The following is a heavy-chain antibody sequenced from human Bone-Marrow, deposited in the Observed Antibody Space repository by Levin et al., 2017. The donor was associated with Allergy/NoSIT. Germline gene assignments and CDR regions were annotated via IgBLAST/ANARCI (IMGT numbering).Heavy chain of an antibody. Sequence: SETLSLTCTVSGGSISSSSYYWGWIRQPPGKGLEWIGSIYYSGSTYYNPSLKSRVTISVDTSKNQFSLKLSSVTAADTAVYYCASNWNDVPNPEGNYYYGMDVWGQGTTVTVSS. CDR2: IYYSGST. V-gene: IGHV4-39*01. CDR3: ASNWNDVPNPEGNYYYGMDV. J-gene: IGHJ6*02. CDR1: GGSISSSSYY. D-gene: IGHD1-1*01.